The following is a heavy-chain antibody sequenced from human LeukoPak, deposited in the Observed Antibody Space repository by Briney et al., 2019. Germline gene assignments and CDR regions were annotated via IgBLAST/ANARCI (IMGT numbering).Heavy chain of an antibody. CDR1: GFTFSNAW. D-gene: IGHD3-10*01. CDR2: IKSKTDGGTT. V-gene: IGHV3-15*01. J-gene: IGHJ4*02. Sequence: GGSLRLSCAASGFTFSNAWMSWVRQAPGKGLEWVGRIKSKTDGGTTDYAAPVKGRFTISRDDSKNTLYLQMNSLKTEDTAVYYCTTFLWFGDYPGIDYWGQGTLVTVSS. CDR3: TTFLWFGDYPGIDY.